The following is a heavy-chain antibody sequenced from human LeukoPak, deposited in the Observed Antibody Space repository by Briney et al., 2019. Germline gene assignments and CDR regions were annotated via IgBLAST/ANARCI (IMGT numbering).Heavy chain of an antibody. CDR2: INPTGGST. V-gene: IGHV1-46*01. Sequence: ASVKVSCKASGGTFSFYAINWVRQAPGQGLEWMGLINPTGGSTDSAQKFHDRVTMTTDTSTTTVYMELSSLTSEDTAVYYCARDSWKWSFDYWGQGTLVTVSS. CDR3: ARDSWKWSFDY. CDR1: GGTFSFYA. D-gene: IGHD2-8*01. J-gene: IGHJ4*02.